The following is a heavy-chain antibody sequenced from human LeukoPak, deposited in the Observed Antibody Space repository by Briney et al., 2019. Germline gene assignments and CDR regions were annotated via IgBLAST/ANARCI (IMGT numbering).Heavy chain of an antibody. V-gene: IGHV1-8*01. CDR2: MNPNSGNT. J-gene: IGHJ3*02. CDR3: ATDFFVALGAFDI. CDR1: GYTFTSYD. D-gene: IGHD2-21*01. Sequence: RASVKVSCKASGYTFTSYDINWVRQATGQGLEWMGWMNPNSGNTGYAQKFQGRVAMTRNTSISTAYMELSSLRSEDTAVYYCATDFFVALGAFDIWGQGTMVTVSS.